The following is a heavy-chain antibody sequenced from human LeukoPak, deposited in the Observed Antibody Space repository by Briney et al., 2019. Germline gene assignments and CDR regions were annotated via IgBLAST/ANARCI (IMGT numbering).Heavy chain of an antibody. CDR3: ATFGVQFCRGGSCYSADAFDI. CDR2: IHYTGRT. J-gene: IGHJ3*02. V-gene: IGHV4-59*11. Sequence: PSETLSLTCAVSGGSISSHYWSWLRQPPGEGLEWIAYIHYTGRTNYNPSLKGRVTISVDTSNSQFSLNLNSVTAADSAVYYCATFGVQFCRGGSCYSADAFDIWGQGTMVTVSS. CDR1: GGSISSHY. D-gene: IGHD2-15*01.